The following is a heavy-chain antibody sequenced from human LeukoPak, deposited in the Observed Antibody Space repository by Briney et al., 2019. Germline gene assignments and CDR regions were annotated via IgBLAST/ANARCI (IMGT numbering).Heavy chain of an antibody. Sequence: SETLSLTCTVSGGSLNSYYWSWIRQPPGKGLEWIGYIYYSGTTNYKPSLKSRVTISVDTSKNQFSLKLTSVTTDDTAIYYCARLSSVHYFFDYWGQGALVTVSS. CDR3: ARLSSVHYFFDY. CDR1: GGSLNSYY. CDR2: IYYSGTT. V-gene: IGHV4-59*01. J-gene: IGHJ4*02. D-gene: IGHD2/OR15-2a*01.